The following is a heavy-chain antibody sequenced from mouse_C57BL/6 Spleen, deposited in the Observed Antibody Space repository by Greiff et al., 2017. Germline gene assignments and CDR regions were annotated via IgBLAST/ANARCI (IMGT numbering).Heavy chain of an antibody. CDR2: IYPRSGNT. V-gene: IGHV1-81*01. D-gene: IGHD2-4*01. Sequence: QVHVKQSGAELARPGASVKLSCKASGYTFTSYGISWVKQRTGQGLEWIGEIYPRSGNTYYNEKFKGKATLTADKSSSTAYMELRSLTSEDSAVYFCARYDYDGSLYAMDYWGQGTSVTVSS. CDR3: ARYDYDGSLYAMDY. J-gene: IGHJ4*01. CDR1: GYTFTSYG.